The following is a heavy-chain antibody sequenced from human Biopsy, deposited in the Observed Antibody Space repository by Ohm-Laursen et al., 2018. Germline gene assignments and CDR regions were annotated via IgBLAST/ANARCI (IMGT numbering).Heavy chain of an antibody. V-gene: IGHV3-72*01. J-gene: IGHJ5*01. CDR2: IRDKANSFTT. D-gene: IGHD2-15*01. CDR1: GFTFSSYS. Sequence: SLRLSCAASGFTFSSYSMNWVRQAPGKGLEWVGRIRDKANSFTTDYAASVKGRFTITRDESKNSLYLQMNSLKTEDTALYYCARAGRYCSGGGCYSWFDSWGQGTLVTVSS. CDR3: ARAGRYCSGGGCYSWFDS.